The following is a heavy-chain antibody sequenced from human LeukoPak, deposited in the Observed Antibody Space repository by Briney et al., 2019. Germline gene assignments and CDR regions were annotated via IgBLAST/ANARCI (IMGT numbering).Heavy chain of an antibody. J-gene: IGHJ3*01. D-gene: IGHD1-26*01. Sequence: GGSLRLSCAASGFTFSSYEMNWFRQAPGRGLEWISYIRNSDSKTYADAVKGRFTISRYNARHSLYLQMNSLRAEDTAVYYCAVEYTGSNHNAFDFWGPGTMVSVCS. CDR3: AVEYTGSNHNAFDF. CDR2: IRNSDSKT. CDR1: GFTFSSYE. V-gene: IGHV3-48*03.